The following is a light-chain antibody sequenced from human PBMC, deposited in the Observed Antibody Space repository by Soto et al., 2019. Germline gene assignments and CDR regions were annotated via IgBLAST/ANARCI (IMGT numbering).Light chain of an antibody. V-gene: IGKV1-33*01. CDR1: QDINNF. J-gene: IGKJ3*01. Sequence: DIQMTQSPSSLSASVGDRVTITCQASQDINNFLNWYQQKPGKAPKLLIYDASKLDTGVPSRFRGSRSGTAFTFTISSLQPDDVATYYCQQYDNLPITFGHGTKVEIK. CDR3: QQYDNLPIT. CDR2: DAS.